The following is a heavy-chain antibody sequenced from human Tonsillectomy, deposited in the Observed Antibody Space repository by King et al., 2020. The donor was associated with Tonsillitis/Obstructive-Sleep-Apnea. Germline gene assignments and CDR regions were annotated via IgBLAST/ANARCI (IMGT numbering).Heavy chain of an antibody. Sequence: VQLVESGGGLVQPGGSLRLSCASSGFTFSSYAMSWVLQAPGKGLEWGISIGGSGGSTYYADSVKDRFTISRDNSKNTLYLQMNSLRAEDTAVYYCAKDGLEWFPNHFDYWGQGTLVTVSS. CDR2: IGGSGGST. V-gene: IGHV3-23*04. CDR3: AKDGLEWFPNHFDY. CDR1: GFTFSSYA. J-gene: IGHJ4*02. D-gene: IGHD3-3*01.